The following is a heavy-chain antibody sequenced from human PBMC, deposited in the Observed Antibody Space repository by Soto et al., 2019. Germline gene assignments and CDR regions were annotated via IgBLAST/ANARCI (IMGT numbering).Heavy chain of an antibody. CDR1: GGSISSGGYY. V-gene: IGHV4-31*03. D-gene: IGHD3-3*01. Sequence: QVQLQESGPGLVKPSQTLSLTCTVSGGSISSGGYYWSWIRQHPGKGLEWIGYIYYSGSTYYNPSLKRRVTISVDTSKNQFSLKLSSVTAADTAVYYCARRAREWLFPPWDSAQNYGMDVWGQGTTVTVSS. J-gene: IGHJ6*02. CDR3: ARRAREWLFPPWDSAQNYGMDV. CDR2: IYYSGST.